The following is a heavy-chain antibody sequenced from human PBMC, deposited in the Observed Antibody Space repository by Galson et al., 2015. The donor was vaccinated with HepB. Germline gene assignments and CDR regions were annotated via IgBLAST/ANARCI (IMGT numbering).Heavy chain of an antibody. J-gene: IGHJ6*02. D-gene: IGHD3-16*01. Sequence: SVKVSCKASGYNFSTYAMNWVRQAPGQGPEWMGWINTNTGNPTYAQGFTGRFVFSLDTSVSTTYLQISSLKPEDTAVYYCARDVAQALSVHLGESPHLSYYYYGMDVWGQGTTVTVSS. CDR1: GYNFSTYA. CDR2: INTNTGNP. CDR3: ARDVAQALSVHLGESPHLSYYYYGMDV. V-gene: IGHV7-4-1*02.